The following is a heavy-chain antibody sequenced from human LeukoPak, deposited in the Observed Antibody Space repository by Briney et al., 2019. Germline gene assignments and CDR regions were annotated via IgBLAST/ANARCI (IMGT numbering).Heavy chain of an antibody. J-gene: IGHJ4*02. D-gene: IGHD3-10*01. V-gene: IGHV3-30*03. CDR1: GFTFSNYG. CDR2: ISYDGSNK. CDR3: ARDPGVQDY. Sequence: GRSLRLSCAASGFTFSNYGMHWVRQAPGKGLEWVAVISYDGSNKYYADSVKGRFTISRDNSKNTLYLQMNSLRAEDTAVYYCARDPGVQDYWGQGTLVTVSS.